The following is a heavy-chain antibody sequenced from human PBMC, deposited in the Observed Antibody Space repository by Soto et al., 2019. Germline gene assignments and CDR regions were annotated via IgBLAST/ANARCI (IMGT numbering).Heavy chain of an antibody. V-gene: IGHV4-59*01. CDR1: GTSISGSS. CDR3: ARVVVGRYDSGGYYPTYYFDY. D-gene: IGHD3-22*01. CDR2: ISFKGAT. J-gene: IGHJ4*02. Sequence: QVQLQESGPGLVKPSETLSLTCSVSGTSISGSSWSWIRQPPGKGLEWLGSISFKGATNYNPSLESRVTISLDTSKSQVSLNLFSVTAAHTAVYYCARVVVGRYDSGGYYPTYYFDYWGRGTLVTVSS.